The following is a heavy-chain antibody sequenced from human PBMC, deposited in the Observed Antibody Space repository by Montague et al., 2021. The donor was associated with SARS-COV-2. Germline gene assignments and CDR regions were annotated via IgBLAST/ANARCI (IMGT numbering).Heavy chain of an antibody. Sequence: SETLSLTCTVSGGSISSYYWSWIRQPPGKGLEWIGYIYYSGSTNYNPSFKSRVTISVDTSKNQFSLKLSSVTAADMAVYYCARHGRFSVIVNTPRGAFDIWGQGTMVTVSS. CDR2: IYYSGST. V-gene: IGHV4-59*08. D-gene: IGHD3-22*01. CDR3: ARHGRFSVIVNTPRGAFDI. CDR1: GGSISSYY. J-gene: IGHJ3*02.